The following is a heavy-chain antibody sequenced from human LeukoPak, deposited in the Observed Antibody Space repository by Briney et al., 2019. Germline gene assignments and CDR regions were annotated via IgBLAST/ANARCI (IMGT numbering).Heavy chain of an antibody. J-gene: IGHJ5*02. CDR1: GDSMSDYF. V-gene: IGHV4-34*01. CDR2: INHSGST. D-gene: IGHD3-10*01. Sequence: SETLSLTCTVSGDSMSDYFWTWIRQPPGKGLEWIGEINHSGSTNYNPSLKSRVTISVDTSKNQFSLKLSSVTAADTAVYYCARGRRIAMVRGVITWWFDPWGQGTLVTVSS. CDR3: ARGRRIAMVRGVITWWFDP.